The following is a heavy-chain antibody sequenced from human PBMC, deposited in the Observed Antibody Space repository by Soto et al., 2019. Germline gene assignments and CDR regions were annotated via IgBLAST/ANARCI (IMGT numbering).Heavy chain of an antibody. Sequence: PSETLSLTCTVSGGSISSYYWSWIRQPPGKGPEWIGYIYYSGNTKYNPSLESRVSISVDTSRGQFSLYLTSVTAADAAVVYCAGGHVPYYCDFWGQGTLVTVSS. CDR1: GGSISSYY. CDR2: IYYSGNT. V-gene: IGHV4-59*01. D-gene: IGHD2-2*01. CDR3: AGGHVPYYCDF. J-gene: IGHJ4*02.